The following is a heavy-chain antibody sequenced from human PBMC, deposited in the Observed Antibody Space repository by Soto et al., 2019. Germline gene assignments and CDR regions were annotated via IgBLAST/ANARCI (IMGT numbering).Heavy chain of an antibody. CDR1: GFTFSSYA. CDR3: ARAGGLLLDY. Sequence: QVQLVESGGGVVQPGRSLRLSCAASGFTFSSYAMHWVRQAPGKGLEWVAVISYDGSNKYYADYVKGRFTISRDISKNTLYLQMNSMRAEDTVVYYCARAGGLLLDYWGQGTLVTVSS. D-gene: IGHD2-15*01. CDR2: ISYDGSNK. V-gene: IGHV3-30-3*01. J-gene: IGHJ4*02.